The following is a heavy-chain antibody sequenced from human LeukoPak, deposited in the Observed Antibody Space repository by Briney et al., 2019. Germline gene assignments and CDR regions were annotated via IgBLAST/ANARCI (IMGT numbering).Heavy chain of an antibody. CDR3: ASGGSGSYSPYYFDY. D-gene: IGHD3-10*01. J-gene: IGHJ4*02. Sequence: ASVKVSCKASGYTFTGYYMHWVRQAPGQGLDWMGWINPNSGGTNYAQKFQGRVTMTRDTSISTAYMELSRLRSDDTAVYYCASGGSGSYSPYYFDYWGQGTLVTVSS. V-gene: IGHV1-2*02. CDR1: GYTFTGYY. CDR2: INPNSGGT.